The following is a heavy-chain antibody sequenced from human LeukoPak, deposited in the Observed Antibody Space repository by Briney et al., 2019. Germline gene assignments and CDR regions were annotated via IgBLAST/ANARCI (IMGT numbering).Heavy chain of an antibody. CDR2: ISGSGGST. D-gene: IGHD6-19*01. J-gene: IGHJ4*02. CDR1: GFTFSSYA. V-gene: IGHV3-23*01. CDR3: AKDRPPRIAVAGTPYYFDY. Sequence: GGSLRFSCAASGFTFSSYAMSWVRQAPGKGLEWVSAISGSGGSTYYADSVKGRFTISRDNSKNTLYLQMNSLRAEDTAVYYCAKDRPPRIAVAGTPYYFDYWGQGTLVTVSS.